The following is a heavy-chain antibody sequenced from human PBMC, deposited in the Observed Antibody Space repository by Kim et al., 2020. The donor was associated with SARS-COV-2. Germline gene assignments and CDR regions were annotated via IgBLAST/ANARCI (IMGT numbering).Heavy chain of an antibody. V-gene: IGHV4-34*01. J-gene: IGHJ4*02. CDR1: GGSFSGYY. Sequence: SETLSLTCAVYGGSFSGYYWSWIRQPPGKGLEWIGEINHSGSTNYNPSLKSRVTISVDTSKNQFSLKLSSVTAADTAVYYCATTGAQYTYFDCWGGGTLVTVS. CDR2: INHSGST. CDR3: ATTGAQYTYFDC. D-gene: IGHD7-27*01.